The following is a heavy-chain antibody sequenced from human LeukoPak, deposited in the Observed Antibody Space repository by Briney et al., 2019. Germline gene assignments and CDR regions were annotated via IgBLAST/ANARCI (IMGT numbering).Heavy chain of an antibody. CDR2: INADGSTT. V-gene: IGHV3-74*01. D-gene: IGHD6-13*01. CDR1: GFTFSTYW. J-gene: IGHJ4*02. CDR3: ARGPSHSSSWYGLDD. Sequence: LPGGSLRLSCAASGFTFSTYWMHWVRHGPGKGLVWVSRINADGSTTTYADSVKGRFTISRDNAKNTLYLQMNSLRAEDTAVYYCARGPSHSSSWYGLDDWGQGALVTVFS.